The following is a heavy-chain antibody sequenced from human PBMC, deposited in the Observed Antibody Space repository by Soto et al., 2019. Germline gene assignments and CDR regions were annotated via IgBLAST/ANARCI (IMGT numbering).Heavy chain of an antibody. J-gene: IGHJ4*02. CDR1: GFTFSSYA. CDR2: IYSGGST. Sequence: GGSLRLSCAASGFTFSSYAMSWVRQAPGKGLEWVSVIYSGGSTYYADSVKGRFTISRHNSKNTLYLQMNSLRAEDTAVYYCEATVTASDDYWGQGTLVTVSS. V-gene: IGHV3-53*04. CDR3: EATVTASDDY. D-gene: IGHD4-17*01.